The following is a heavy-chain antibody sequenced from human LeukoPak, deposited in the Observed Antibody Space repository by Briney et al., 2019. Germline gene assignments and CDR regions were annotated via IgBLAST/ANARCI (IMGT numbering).Heavy chain of an antibody. J-gene: IGHJ3*01. D-gene: IGHD3-10*01. CDR1: GFSFNKFA. V-gene: IGHV3-64D*06. Sequence: GGSLRLSCAASGFSFNKFAVHWIRQAPGKGLEYVSGINSDGATSHYADSAKGRFTISRDNSKNALYLQLSSLRPEDTALYYCVKTMVVFGGLIRTDAFDVWGQGTMVTVSS. CDR3: VKTMVVFGGLIRTDAFDV. CDR2: INSDGATS.